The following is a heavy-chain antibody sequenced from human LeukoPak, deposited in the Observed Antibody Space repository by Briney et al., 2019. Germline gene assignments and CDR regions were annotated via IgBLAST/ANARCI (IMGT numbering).Heavy chain of an antibody. D-gene: IGHD7-27*01. Sequence: TGGSLRLSCTASGFTFGDYAMSWVRQAPGKGLEWVGFIRSKAYGGTTEYAASVKGRFTISRDDSKSIAYLQMNSLKTEDTAVYYCTRDDGECAFDIWGQGTMVTVSS. CDR2: IRSKAYGGTT. CDR1: GFTFGDYA. J-gene: IGHJ3*02. CDR3: TRDDGECAFDI. V-gene: IGHV3-49*04.